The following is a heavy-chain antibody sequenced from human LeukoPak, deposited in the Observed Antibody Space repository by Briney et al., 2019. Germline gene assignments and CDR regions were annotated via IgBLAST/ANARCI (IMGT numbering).Heavy chain of an antibody. Sequence: GGSLRLSCAASGFTFDDYAMHWVRQAPGKGLEWVSGISWNSGSIGYADSVKGRFTISRDNRKNTVYLQMNSLRAEDTAVYYCARDQLSYCDGDCPWGQGTLVTVSS. CDR1: GFTFDDYA. J-gene: IGHJ5*02. D-gene: IGHD2-21*02. CDR3: ARDQLSYCDGDCP. V-gene: IGHV3-9*01. CDR2: ISWNSGSI.